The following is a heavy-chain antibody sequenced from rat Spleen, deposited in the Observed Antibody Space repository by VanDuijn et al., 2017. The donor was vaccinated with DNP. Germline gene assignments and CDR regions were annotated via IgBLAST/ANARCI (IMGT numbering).Heavy chain of an antibody. Sequence: EVQLVESGGGLVQPGKSLKLSCSASGFTFSNYDMAWVRQAPKKGLEWVATIFTSGNRAFYSDSVEGRFTISRDNAKSRLYLQMNSLKSEDTATYYCAGQGANLPFDYWGQGVVVTVSS. D-gene: IGHD5-1*01. CDR1: GFTFSNYD. CDR3: AGQGANLPFDY. V-gene: IGHV5-7*01. CDR2: IFTSGNRA. J-gene: IGHJ2*01.